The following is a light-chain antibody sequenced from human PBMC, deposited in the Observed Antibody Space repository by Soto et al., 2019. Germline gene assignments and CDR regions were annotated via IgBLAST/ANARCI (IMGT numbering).Light chain of an antibody. CDR3: AAWDDSLRGYV. CDR1: SSNIGRNY. CDR2: GNT. J-gene: IGLJ1*01. V-gene: IGLV1-47*02. Sequence: QSVLSQPPSASGTPGQRGTISCSGSSSNIGRNYIYWYQQLPGTAPKLLIYGNTQRPSGVPDRFSGSKSGTSVSLAISGLRSEDEADYYCAAWDDSLRGYVFGTGTKVTVL.